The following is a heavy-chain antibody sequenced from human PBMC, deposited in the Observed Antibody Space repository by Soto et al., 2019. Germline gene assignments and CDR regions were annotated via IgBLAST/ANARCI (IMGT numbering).Heavy chain of an antibody. CDR1: GFTVSSHY. Sequence: EVQLVETGGGLIQPGGSLKLSCAASGFTVSSHYMNWVRQAPGKGLEWVSVIYPVGTTYYTDSVKGRFTISRDNSKNTLYLQMNSLRAEDTAVYYCARGGITAKGGMDVWGQGTTVTVSS. V-gene: IGHV3-53*02. CDR3: ARGGITAKGGMDV. CDR2: IYPVGTT. D-gene: IGHD3-10*01. J-gene: IGHJ6*02.